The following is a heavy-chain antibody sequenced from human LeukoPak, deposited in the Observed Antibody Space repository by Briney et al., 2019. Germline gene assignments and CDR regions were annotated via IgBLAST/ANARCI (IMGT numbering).Heavy chain of an antibody. CDR1: GGSISSGSYY. J-gene: IGHJ4*02. CDR2: IYYSGST. CDR3: ARGRYYDSSGYYLDY. Sequence: SETLSLTCTVSGGSISSGSYYWSRIRQPPGKGLEWIGSIYYSGSTYYNPSLKSRVTISIDTSKNQFSLKLTSVTAADTAVYYCARGRYYDSSGYYLDYWGQGTLVTVSS. D-gene: IGHD3-22*01. V-gene: IGHV4-39*07.